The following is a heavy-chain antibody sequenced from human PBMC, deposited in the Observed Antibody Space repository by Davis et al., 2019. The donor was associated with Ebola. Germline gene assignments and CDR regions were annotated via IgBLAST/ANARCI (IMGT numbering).Heavy chain of an antibody. D-gene: IGHD4-11*01. CDR3: ARWAYSNYGGH. J-gene: IGHJ4*02. Sequence: PGGSLRLSCAASGFTFSSYGMNWVRQAPGKGLEWVSSISSSSSYIYYADSVKGRFTISRDNAKNSLYLQMDSLRAEDTAVYYCARWAYSNYGGHWGQGTLVTVSS. V-gene: IGHV3-21*01. CDR2: ISSSSSYI. CDR1: GFTFSSYG.